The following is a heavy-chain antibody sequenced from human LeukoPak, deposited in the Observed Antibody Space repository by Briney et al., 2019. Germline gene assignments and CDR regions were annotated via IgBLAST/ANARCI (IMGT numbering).Heavy chain of an antibody. D-gene: IGHD3-10*01. CDR3: ARDHVLLWFGESKYYYGMDI. CDR2: IYSGGST. Sequence: GGSLRLSCAASGFTVSSNYMSWVRQAPGKGLEWVSVIYSGGSTYYADSVKGRFTISRDNSKNTLYLQMNSLRAEDTAVYYCARDHVLLWFGESKYYYGMDIWGQGTTVTVSS. V-gene: IGHV3-66*01. CDR1: GFTVSSNY. J-gene: IGHJ6*02.